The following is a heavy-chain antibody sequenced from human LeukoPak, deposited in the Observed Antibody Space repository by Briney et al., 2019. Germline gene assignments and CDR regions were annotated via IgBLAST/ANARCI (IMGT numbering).Heavy chain of an antibody. V-gene: IGHV4-59*08. Sequence: PSETLSLTCTVSGGSISSYYWSWIRQPPGKGLEWIGYIYYSGSTNYNTSLKSRVTISVDTSKNQFSLKLSSLTAADTAVYYCARGESGSYPRHFDYWGQGTLVTVST. CDR3: ARGESGSYPRHFDY. CDR1: GGSISSYY. CDR2: IYYSGST. D-gene: IGHD1-26*01. J-gene: IGHJ4*02.